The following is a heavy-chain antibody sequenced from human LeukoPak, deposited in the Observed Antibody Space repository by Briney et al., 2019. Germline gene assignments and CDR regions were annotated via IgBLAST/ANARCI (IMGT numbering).Heavy chain of an antibody. CDR2: ISGSGNTI. J-gene: IGHJ4*02. CDR1: GFTFSSYA. V-gene: IGHV3-48*04. CDR3: ATDLQGGYYYGSGSYYDY. D-gene: IGHD3-10*01. Sequence: GGSLRLSCAASGFTFSSYAMSWVRQAPGKGLEWVSYISGSGNTIYYADSVKGRFTISRDNAKNSLYLQMNSLRAEDTAVYYCATDLQGGYYYGSGSYYDYWGQGTLVTVSS.